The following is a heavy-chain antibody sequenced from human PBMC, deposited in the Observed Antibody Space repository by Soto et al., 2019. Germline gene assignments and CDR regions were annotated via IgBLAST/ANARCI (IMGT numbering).Heavy chain of an antibody. J-gene: IGHJ5*02. V-gene: IGHV3-21*01. CDR3: TRDQGGSYDSWFHP. D-gene: IGHD1-26*01. Sequence: EVQVVESGGGLVKPGGSLRLSCNFSFSMYSMDWVRQAPGKGLEWVASISSGSTFIKYAASVKGRFTISRDNAKNSVSLQMDSLRVEDTAMYYCTRDQGGSYDSWFHPWGRGTLVTVSS. CDR1: SFSMYS. CDR2: ISSGSTFI.